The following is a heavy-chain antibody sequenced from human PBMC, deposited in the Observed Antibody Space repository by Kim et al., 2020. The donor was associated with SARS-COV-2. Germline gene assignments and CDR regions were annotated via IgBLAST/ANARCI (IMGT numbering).Heavy chain of an antibody. J-gene: IGHJ5*02. D-gene: IGHD6-13*01. CDR3: ARYVTSGGYSFDP. CDR2: INYSGST. CDR1: GGSISTYY. Sequence: SETLSLTCTVSGGSISTYYWSWIRQPPGKGLEWIGYINYSGSTHYNPSLKSRVTISVDTSKNQFSLNLSSVTAADTAVYYCARYVTSGGYSFDPWGQGSLVTVSS. V-gene: IGHV4-59*08.